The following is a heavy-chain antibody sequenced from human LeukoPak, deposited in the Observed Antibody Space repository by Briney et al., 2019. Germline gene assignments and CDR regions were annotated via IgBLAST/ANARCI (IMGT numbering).Heavy chain of an antibody. Sequence: SETLSLTCTVSGGSISSGSYYWSWIRQPAGKGLEWIGRIYTSGSTNYNPSLKSRVTMSVDTSKNQFSLKLSSVTAADTAVYYCARVSLSSSWYNAFDIWGQGTMVTVSS. D-gene: IGHD6-13*01. V-gene: IGHV4-61*02. CDR1: GGSISSGSYY. CDR3: ARVSLSSSWYNAFDI. J-gene: IGHJ3*02. CDR2: IYTSGST.